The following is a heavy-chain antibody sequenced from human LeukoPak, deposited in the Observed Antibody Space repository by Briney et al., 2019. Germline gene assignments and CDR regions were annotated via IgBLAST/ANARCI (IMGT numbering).Heavy chain of an antibody. J-gene: IGHJ4*02. CDR2: VSFDGGIA. CDR3: AKEILTGYCLDS. CDR1: GFTFSSYG. V-gene: IGHV3-30*18. Sequence: GRSLRLSCAASGFTFSSYGMQWVRQAPGKGPEWVAVVSFDGGIAYYADSVRGRFTISRDNAKNTLYLQMNSLRAEDTAVYYCAKEILTGYCLDSWGQGTLITVSS. D-gene: IGHD3-9*01.